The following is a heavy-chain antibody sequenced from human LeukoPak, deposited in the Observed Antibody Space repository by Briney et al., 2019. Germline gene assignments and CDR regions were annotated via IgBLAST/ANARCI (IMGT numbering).Heavy chain of an antibody. Sequence: PSETLSLTCTVSGGSISSYYWSWIRQPPGKGLEWIGEINHSGSTNYNPSLKSRVTISVDTSKNQFSLKLSSVTAADTAVYYCARGLPPHDFWSGYYRTIGAFDIWGQGTMVTVSS. CDR3: ARGLPPHDFWSGYYRTIGAFDI. V-gene: IGHV4-34*01. D-gene: IGHD3-3*01. CDR1: GGSISSYY. J-gene: IGHJ3*02. CDR2: INHSGST.